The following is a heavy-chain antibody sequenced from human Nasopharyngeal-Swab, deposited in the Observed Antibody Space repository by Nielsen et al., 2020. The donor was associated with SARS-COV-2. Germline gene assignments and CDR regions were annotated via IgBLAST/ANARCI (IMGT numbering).Heavy chain of an antibody. CDR2: INPSGGST. CDR1: GYTFTSYY. Sequence: KVSCKASGYTFTSYYMHWARQAPGQGLEWMGIINPSGGSTSYAQKFQGRVTMTRDTSTSTVYMELSSLRSEDTAVYYCARKSLGYSSGWLVAFDIWGQGTMVTVSS. CDR3: ARKSLGYSSGWLVAFDI. D-gene: IGHD6-19*01. J-gene: IGHJ3*02. V-gene: IGHV1-46*01.